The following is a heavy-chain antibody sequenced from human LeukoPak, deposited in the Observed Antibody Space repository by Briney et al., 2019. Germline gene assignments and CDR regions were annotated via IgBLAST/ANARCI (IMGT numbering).Heavy chain of an antibody. CDR3: ARALTVRGVISFDY. CDR2: IYYSGST. J-gene: IGHJ4*02. D-gene: IGHD3-10*01. V-gene: IGHV4-59*01. Sequence: SETLSLTCTVSGGSISSYYWSWIRQPPGKGLEWIGYIYYSGSTNYNPSLKSRVTISVETSKTQFSLKLSSVTAADTAVYYCARALTVRGVISFDYWGQGTLVTVSS. CDR1: GGSISSYY.